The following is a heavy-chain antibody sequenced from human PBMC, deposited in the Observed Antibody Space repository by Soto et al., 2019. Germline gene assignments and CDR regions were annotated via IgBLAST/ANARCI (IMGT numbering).Heavy chain of an antibody. J-gene: IGHJ4*02. D-gene: IGHD3-16*01. Sequence: LGEALKISCEGSGYTFTNYWIGWVLQIPWKGLEWMGIIYPGDSDTRYSPSFQGQVTFSADKSTSSAYLQWSSLKASDTAIYFCARRARGNWAFDYWGQGTLVTVSS. CDR3: ARRARGNWAFDY. V-gene: IGHV5-51*01. CDR2: IYPGDSDT. CDR1: GYTFTNYW.